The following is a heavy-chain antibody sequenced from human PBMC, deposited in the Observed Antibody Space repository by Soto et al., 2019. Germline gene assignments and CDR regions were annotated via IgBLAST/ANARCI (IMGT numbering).Heavy chain of an antibody. D-gene: IGHD1-26*01. V-gene: IGHV4-59*01. CDR2: IYYSGST. J-gene: IGHJ6*02. Sequence: PSETLSLTCIFSGGSISSYYWSLIRQPPGKGLEWIGYIYYSGSTNYNPSLKSRVTISVDTSKNQFSLKLSSVTAADTAVYYCARVAPFIVGAGFYYYGMDVWGQGTTVTVSS. CDR1: GGSISSYY. CDR3: ARVAPFIVGAGFYYYGMDV.